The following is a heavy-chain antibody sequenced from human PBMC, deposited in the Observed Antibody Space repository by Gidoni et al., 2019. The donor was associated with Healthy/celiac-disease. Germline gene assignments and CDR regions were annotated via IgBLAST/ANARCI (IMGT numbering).Heavy chain of an antibody. J-gene: IGHJ6*02. V-gene: IGHV1-69*01. CDR3: ARGLGYCSSTSCYIFYYYYGMDV. D-gene: IGHD2-2*02. CDR1: GGTFSSYA. CDR2: IIPIFGTA. Sequence: QVQLVQSGAEVKKPGSSVKVSCKASGGTFSSYAISWVRQAPGQGLEWMGGIIPIFGTANYAQKFQGRVTITADESTSTAYMELSSLRSEDTAVYYCARGLGYCSSTSCYIFYYYYGMDVWGQGTTVTVSS.